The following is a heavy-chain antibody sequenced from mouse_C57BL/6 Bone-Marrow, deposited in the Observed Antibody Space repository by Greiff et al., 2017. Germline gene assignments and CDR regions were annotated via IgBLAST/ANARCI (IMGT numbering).Heavy chain of an antibody. V-gene: IGHV1-50*01. J-gene: IGHJ2*01. Sequence: VQLLESGAELVKPGASVKLSCKASGYTFTSYWMQWVKQRPGQGLEWIGEIDPSDGYTNYNQKFKGKATFTVDTSSRTAYMQLSSLTSEDSAVYYCARAYYCSNYPFDYWGQGTTLTVSS. CDR2: IDPSDGYT. D-gene: IGHD1-1*01. CDR1: GYTFTSYW. CDR3: ARAYYCSNYPFDY.